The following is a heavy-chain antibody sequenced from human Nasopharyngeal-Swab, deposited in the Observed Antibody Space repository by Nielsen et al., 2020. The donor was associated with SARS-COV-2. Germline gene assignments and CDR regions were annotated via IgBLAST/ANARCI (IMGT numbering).Heavy chain of an antibody. CDR1: GGSITGYY. CDR3: ARDRPNYGMDV. J-gene: IGHJ6*02. Sequence: SETLSLTCTVSGGSITGYYWSWIRQPPGKGLEWIGNIHYTGSTKYNPSLKSRVTISIDASKYQFSLKLTSVTAADTAVYYCARDRPNYGMDVWGRGTTVTVS. V-gene: IGHV4-59*01. CDR2: IHYTGST.